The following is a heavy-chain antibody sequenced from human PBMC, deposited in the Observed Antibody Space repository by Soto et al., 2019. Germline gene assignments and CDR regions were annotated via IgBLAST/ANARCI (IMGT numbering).Heavy chain of an antibody. CDR3: AMVDNYVTPTPHDV. J-gene: IGHJ6*02. CDR2: ISPYSGNT. D-gene: IGHD3-16*01. CDR1: GYIFVNYG. V-gene: IGHV1-18*01. Sequence: QVQLVQSGDEVRKPGSSVKVSCKDSGYIFVNYGIAWVRQAPGQGLDGMGWISPYSGNTHYASKVQGRLTMTTDTQTSTAYMDVGSLTSEDTAVYYCAMVDNYVTPTPHDVWGQGTTVTVSS.